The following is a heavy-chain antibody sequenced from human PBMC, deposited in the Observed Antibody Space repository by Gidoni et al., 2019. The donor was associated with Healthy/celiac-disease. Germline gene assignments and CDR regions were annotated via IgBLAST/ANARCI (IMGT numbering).Heavy chain of an antibody. CDR2: IYYSGST. D-gene: IGHD5-12*01. V-gene: IGHV4-59*01. CDR1: GGSISSYY. CDR3: ARVVGGYDSYYYYYYMDV. J-gene: IGHJ6*03. Sequence: QVQLQESGPGLVKPSETLSLTCTVSGGSISSYYWSWIRQPPGKGLEWIGYIYYSGSTNYNPSLKSRVTISVDTSKNQFSLKLSSVTAADTAVYYCARVVGGYDSYYYYYYMDVWGKGTTVTVSS.